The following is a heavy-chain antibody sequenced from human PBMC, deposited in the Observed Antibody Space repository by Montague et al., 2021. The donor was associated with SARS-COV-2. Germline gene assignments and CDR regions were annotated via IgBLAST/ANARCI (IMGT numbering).Heavy chain of an antibody. D-gene: IGHD3-9*01. CDR3: ARGPHYDILTSYYKDGMGV. Sequence: TLSPTCTVSGGSISTGSYYWSWIRQPAGKGLEWIGRIYTSGSTNYXPSLKSRVTISVDTSKNQFSLKLSSVTAADTAVYYCARGPHYDILTSYYKDGMGVWGQGTTVTVSS. J-gene: IGHJ6*02. CDR2: IYTSGST. CDR1: GGSISTGSYY. V-gene: IGHV4-61*02.